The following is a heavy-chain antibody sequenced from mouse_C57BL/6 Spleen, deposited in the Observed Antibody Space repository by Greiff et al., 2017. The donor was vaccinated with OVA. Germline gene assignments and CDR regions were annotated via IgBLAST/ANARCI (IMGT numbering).Heavy chain of an antibody. V-gene: IGHV5-6*02. D-gene: IGHD1-1*01. CDR1: GFTFSSYG. CDR3: ARHGNYYGSSLYYFDY. CDR2: ISSGGSYT. Sequence: EVMLVESGGDLVKPGGSLKLSCAASGFTFSSYGMSWVRQTPDKRLEWVATISSGGSYTYYPDSVKGRFTISRDNAKNTLYLQMSSLKSEDTAMYYCARHGNYYGSSLYYFDYWGQGTTLTVSS. J-gene: IGHJ2*01.